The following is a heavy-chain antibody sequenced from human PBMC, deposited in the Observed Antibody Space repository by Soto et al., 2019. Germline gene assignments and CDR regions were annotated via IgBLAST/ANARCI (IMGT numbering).Heavy chain of an antibody. CDR1: GFTVSSNY. V-gene: IGHV3-53*01. Sequence: GGSLRLSCAASGFTVSSNYMSWVRQAPGKGLEWVSVIYSGGSRYYADSVKGRFTISRDNSKNTLYLQMNSLRAEDTAVYYCARDSGIAAAGTAFDIWGQGTMVTVSS. CDR2: IYSGGSR. CDR3: ARDSGIAAAGTAFDI. D-gene: IGHD6-13*01. J-gene: IGHJ3*02.